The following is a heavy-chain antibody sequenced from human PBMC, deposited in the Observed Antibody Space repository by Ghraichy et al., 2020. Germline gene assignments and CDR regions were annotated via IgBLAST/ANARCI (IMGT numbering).Heavy chain of an antibody. D-gene: IGHD3-3*01. V-gene: IGHV3-23*01. CDR3: AKEYRLRATIFQDYYNHYMDV. CDR1: ELIFSNYA. Sequence: GGSLRLSCAASELIFSNYAMIWVRQAPGKGLEWVSTITASGGRTHYADSVKGRFTISRDNSKNTLYLQMDSLRAEDTAVYYCAKEYRLRATIFQDYYNHYMDVWGKGTTVTVSS. CDR2: ITASGGRT. J-gene: IGHJ6*03.